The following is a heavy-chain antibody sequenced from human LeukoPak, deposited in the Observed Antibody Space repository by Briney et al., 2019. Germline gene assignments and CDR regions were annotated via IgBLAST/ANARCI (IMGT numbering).Heavy chain of an antibody. J-gene: IGHJ4*02. Sequence: ASVKVSCKASGYTFTSYYMHWVRQAPGQGLEWMGIINPSGGSTSHAQKFQGRVTMTRDTSTSTVYMELSSLRSEDTAVYYCARSSMVRGAPAYYFDYWGQGTLVTVSS. CDR1: GYTFTSYY. CDR3: ARSSMVRGAPAYYFDY. D-gene: IGHD3-10*01. CDR2: INPSGGST. V-gene: IGHV1-46*01.